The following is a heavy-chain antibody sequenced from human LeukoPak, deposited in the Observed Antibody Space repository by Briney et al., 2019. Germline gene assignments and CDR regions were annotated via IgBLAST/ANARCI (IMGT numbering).Heavy chain of an antibody. CDR3: ARARFTSSSRQFDY. Sequence: ASVKVSCKASGYTFTSYGISWVRQAPGQGLEWMGWISAYNGNTDYAQKLQGRVTMTTDTSTSTAYMELRSLRSDDTAVYYCARARFTSSSRQFDYWGQGTLVTVSS. CDR2: ISAYNGNT. J-gene: IGHJ4*02. CDR1: GYTFTSYG. V-gene: IGHV1-18*01. D-gene: IGHD6-6*01.